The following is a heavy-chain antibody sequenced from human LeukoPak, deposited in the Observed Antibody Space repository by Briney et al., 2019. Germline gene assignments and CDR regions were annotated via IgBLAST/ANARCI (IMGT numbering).Heavy chain of an antibody. CDR3: ARSPYCSGGSCYYFDY. Sequence: PGGSLRLSCAASGFTFSSYGMRWVRQAPGKGLEWVAVIWYDGSNKYYADSVKGRFTISRDNSKNTLYLQMNSLRAEDTAVYYCARSPYCSGGSCYYFDYWGQGTLVIVSS. V-gene: IGHV3-33*01. J-gene: IGHJ4*02. CDR2: IWYDGSNK. D-gene: IGHD2-15*01. CDR1: GFTFSSYG.